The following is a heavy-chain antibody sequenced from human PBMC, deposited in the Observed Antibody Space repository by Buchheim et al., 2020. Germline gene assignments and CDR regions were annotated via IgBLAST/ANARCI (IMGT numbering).Heavy chain of an antibody. CDR1: KFSFSDYG. CDR3: ARSNCSGAVCYTANFDC. J-gene: IGHJ4*02. D-gene: IGHD2-8*02. V-gene: IGHV3-21*01. CDR2: ISSSGTYI. Sequence: EVQLVESGGGLVKPGGSLRLSCVGSKFSFSDYGMSWVRQAPGKGLEWISSISSSGTYIYYADSLKSRFTISRDNAKNSLYLQMNSLRVEDTAFYYCARSNCSGAVCYTANFDCWGQGTL.